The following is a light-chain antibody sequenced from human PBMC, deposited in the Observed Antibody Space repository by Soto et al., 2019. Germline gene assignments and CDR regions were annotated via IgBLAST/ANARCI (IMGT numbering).Light chain of an antibody. CDR1: PSISNG. CDR3: GQEVNWCP. V-gene: IGKV3-15*01. Sequence: MSQSPATLSLPPGETATLSCRTNPSISNGSAWLQQQPGQVPRLLIYDASNRAAGVSARFSGSGSGTDFTLTIICLPADGLGDYSTGQEVNWCPFGHGVKVDVK. J-gene: IGKJ1*01. CDR2: DAS.